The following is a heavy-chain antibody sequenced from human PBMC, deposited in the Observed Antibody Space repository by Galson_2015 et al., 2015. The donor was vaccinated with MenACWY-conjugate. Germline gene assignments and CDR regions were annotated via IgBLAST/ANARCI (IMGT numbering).Heavy chain of an antibody. J-gene: IGHJ4*02. D-gene: IGHD3-22*01. Sequence: SLRLSCAASGFIFNKFAMTWIRQAPGKKGLEWVSAASGSGGVTYHADSVKGRFTISRDNSKNTLYLQMNSLKAEDTAIYFCAKGPLYDSSGSDSDYFEHWGQGTLVTVSS. V-gene: IGHV3-23*01. CDR3: AKGPLYDSSGSDSDYFEH. CDR1: GFIFNKFA. CDR2: ASGSGGVT.